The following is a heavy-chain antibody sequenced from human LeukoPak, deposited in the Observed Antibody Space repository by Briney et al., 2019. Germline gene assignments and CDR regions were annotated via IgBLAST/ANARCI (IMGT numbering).Heavy chain of an antibody. J-gene: IGHJ3*02. V-gene: IGHV4-59*01. CDR2: VHYRGST. D-gene: IGHD6-19*01. CDR3: ARTSDTSGSYSGGHI. CDR1: GGSINNYF. Sequence: SETLSLTCTVSGGSINNYFWSWLRQPPGKGLEWIGYVHYRGSTKYNPSLKSRVTISVDTSKNQFSLRLTSVTGADTAKYYCARTSDTSGSYSGGHIWGQGTLVTVSA.